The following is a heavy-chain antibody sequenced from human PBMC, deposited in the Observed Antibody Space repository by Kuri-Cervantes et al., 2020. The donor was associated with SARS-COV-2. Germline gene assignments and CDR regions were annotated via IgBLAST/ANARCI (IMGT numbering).Heavy chain of an antibody. CDR3: ARASTTIYGVLIALFSSNAFGI. CDR1: GGSISSQSYY. Sequence: SETLSLTCTVSGGSISSQSYYWGWIRQPPGKGLEWIGEINHSGSANYSPSLKSRVTISVDTSKNQFSLRLSSVTAADTGVYYCARASTTIYGVLIALFSSNAFGIWGQGTMVTVSS. V-gene: IGHV4-39*07. J-gene: IGHJ3*02. D-gene: IGHD3-3*01. CDR2: INHSGSA.